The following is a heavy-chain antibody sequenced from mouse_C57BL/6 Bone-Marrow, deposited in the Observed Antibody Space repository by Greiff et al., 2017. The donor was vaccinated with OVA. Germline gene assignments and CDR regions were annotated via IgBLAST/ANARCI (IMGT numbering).Heavy chain of an antibody. CDR3: ARQDPYYAMDY. CDR1: GFTFSSYG. CDR2: ISSGGSYT. J-gene: IGHJ4*01. V-gene: IGHV5-6*01. Sequence: VQLKESGGDLVKPGGSLKLSCAASGFTFSSYGMSWVRQTPDKRLEWVATISSGGSYTYYPDSVKGRFTISRDNAKNTLYLQMSSLKSEDTAMYYCARQDPYYAMDYWGQGTSVTVSS.